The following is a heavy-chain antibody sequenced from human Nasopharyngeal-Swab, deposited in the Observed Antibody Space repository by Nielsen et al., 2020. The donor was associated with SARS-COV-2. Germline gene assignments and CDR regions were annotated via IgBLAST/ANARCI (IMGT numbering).Heavy chain of an antibody. J-gene: IGHJ6*03. CDR3: ARPYGYYFYYIDV. Sequence: WIRQPPGKGLEWVATIKEDGDEIYYVDSVKGRFTISRDNAKNSLDLQMNSLRADDTAVYYCARPYGYYFYYIDVWGKGTSVTVSS. CDR2: IKEDGDEI. V-gene: IGHV3-7*03. D-gene: IGHD5-18*01.